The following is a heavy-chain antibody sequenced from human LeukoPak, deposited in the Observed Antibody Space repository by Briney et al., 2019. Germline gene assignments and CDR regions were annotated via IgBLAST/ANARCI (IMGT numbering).Heavy chain of an antibody. J-gene: IGHJ3*02. CDR1: GFTFSSYT. CDR2: ISSSSSTI. CDR3: ARETMIVVAYDAFDI. Sequence: GGSLRLSCAASGFTFSSYTMNWVRQAPGKGLEWVSYISSSSSTIYYVDSVKGRFTISRDNAKNSLYLQMNSLRAEDTAVYYCARETMIVVAYDAFDIWGQGTMVTVSS. V-gene: IGHV3-48*01. D-gene: IGHD3-22*01.